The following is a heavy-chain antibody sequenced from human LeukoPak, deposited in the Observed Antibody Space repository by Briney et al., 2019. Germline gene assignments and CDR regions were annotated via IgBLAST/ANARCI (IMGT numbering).Heavy chain of an antibody. D-gene: IGHD6-13*01. CDR2: ISDDGSIT. CDR3: AREEHRLAEAGTSAFDL. Sequence: GGSLRLSCAASGFTFSRDWMHWVRQAPGKGLVWVSRISDDGSITTYADSVQGRFTISRDNARNTVYLQMSSLRVEDTAIYFCAREEHRLAEAGTSAFDLGGQGTLVTVSP. J-gene: IGHJ3*01. V-gene: IGHV3-74*03. CDR1: GFTFSRDW.